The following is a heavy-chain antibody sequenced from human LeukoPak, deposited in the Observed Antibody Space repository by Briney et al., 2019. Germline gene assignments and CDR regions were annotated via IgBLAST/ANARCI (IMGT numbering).Heavy chain of an antibody. V-gene: IGHV4-4*09. J-gene: IGHJ6*03. CDR2: IYTRGST. CDR3: ASITATYYYYYTDV. CDR1: GGSISSYY. Sequence: SEPLSLTCTVSGGSISSYYWSWIRQPPGKGLEWIGYIYTRGSTNYNPSLKSRVTISEDTSKNQFSLKLSSVTAADTAVYYCASITATYYYYYTDVWGKGTTVTVSS. D-gene: IGHD4-11*01.